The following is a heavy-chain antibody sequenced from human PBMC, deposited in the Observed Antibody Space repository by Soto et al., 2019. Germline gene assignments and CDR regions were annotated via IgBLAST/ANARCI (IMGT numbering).Heavy chain of an antibody. D-gene: IGHD4-17*01. Sequence: GGSLRLSCAASGFTFSSYEMNWVRQAPGKGLGWVSYISSSGSTIYYADSVKGRFTISRDNAKNSLYLQMNSLRAEDTAVYYCARGLTTVTTYNWFDPWGQGTLVTVSS. CDR3: ARGLTTVTTYNWFDP. CDR1: GFTFSSYE. V-gene: IGHV3-48*03. J-gene: IGHJ5*02. CDR2: ISSSGSTI.